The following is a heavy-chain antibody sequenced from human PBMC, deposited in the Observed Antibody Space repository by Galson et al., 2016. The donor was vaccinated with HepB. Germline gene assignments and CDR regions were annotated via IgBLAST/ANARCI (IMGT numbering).Heavy chain of an antibody. CDR2: IAYDGKNI. J-gene: IGHJ4*02. D-gene: IGHD4-17*01. Sequence: SLRLSCAASGFSFRSYDMHWVRQAPGKGLEWVAGIAYDGKNINYGYSVKGRFTNTRDNSKNTSYLQMNSLRAEDTAVYFCAVDRSTVTYLDYWGQGTLVSVSS. V-gene: IGHV3-33*01. CDR3: AVDRSTVTYLDY. CDR1: GFSFRSYD.